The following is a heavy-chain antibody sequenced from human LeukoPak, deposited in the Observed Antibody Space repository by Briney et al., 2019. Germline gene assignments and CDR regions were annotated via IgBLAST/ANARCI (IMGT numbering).Heavy chain of an antibody. V-gene: IGHV3-21*01. Sequence: GGSLRLSCAASGFTFSSYSMNWVRQAPGKGLEWVSSISSSSSYIYYADSVKGRFTISRDNAKNSLYLQMNSLRAEDTAVYYCAKDMDVLRFLEWLLPNDAFDIWGQGTMVTVSS. CDR3: AKDMDVLRFLEWLLPNDAFDI. CDR2: ISSSSSYI. J-gene: IGHJ3*02. CDR1: GFTFSSYS. D-gene: IGHD3-3*01.